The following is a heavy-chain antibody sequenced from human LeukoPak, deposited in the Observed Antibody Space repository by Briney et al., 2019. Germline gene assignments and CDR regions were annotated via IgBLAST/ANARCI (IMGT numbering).Heavy chain of an antibody. CDR1: GGSISSSSYY. D-gene: IGHD1-7*01. V-gene: IGHV4-39*01. CDR2: IYYSGST. CDR3: ARNNWNYVIDY. Sequence: SETLSLTCTVSGGSISSSSYYWGWIRQPPGTGLEWIGSIYYSGSTYYNPSLKSRVTISVDTSKNQFSLKLSSVTAADTAVYYCARNNWNYVIDYWGQGTLVTVSS. J-gene: IGHJ4*02.